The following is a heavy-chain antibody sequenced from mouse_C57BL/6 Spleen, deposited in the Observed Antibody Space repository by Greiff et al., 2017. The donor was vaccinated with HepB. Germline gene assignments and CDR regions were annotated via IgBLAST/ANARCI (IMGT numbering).Heavy chain of an antibody. CDR1: GFTFSSYA. J-gene: IGHJ2*01. CDR3: ARGDYDTDYFDY. Sequence: KLVESGGGLVKPGGSLKLSCAASGFTFSSYAMSWVRQTPEKRLEWVATISDGGSYTYYPDNVKGRFTISRDNAKNNLYLQMSHLKSEDTAMYYCARGDYDTDYFDYWGQGTTLTVSS. CDR2: ISDGGSYT. V-gene: IGHV5-4*03. D-gene: IGHD2-4*01.